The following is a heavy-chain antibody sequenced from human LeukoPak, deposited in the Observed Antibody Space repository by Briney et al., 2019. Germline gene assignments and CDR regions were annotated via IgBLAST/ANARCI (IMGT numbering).Heavy chain of an antibody. V-gene: IGHV1-2*02. J-gene: IGHJ4*02. D-gene: IGHD7-27*01. CDR2: INPYSGGT. Sequence: ASVKVSCKASGYTFSDYYLHWLRQAPGQGLEWMGWINPYSGGTNYAQKFQGRVTMTRDTSISTTYMELSRLRSDDTAVYYCARGPHWDPHFDYWGQGTLVTVSS. CDR1: GYTFSDYY. CDR3: ARGPHWDPHFDY.